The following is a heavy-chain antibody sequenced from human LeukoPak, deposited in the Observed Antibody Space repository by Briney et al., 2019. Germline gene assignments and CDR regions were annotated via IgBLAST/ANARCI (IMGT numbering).Heavy chain of an antibody. CDR3: ARGEHFASGSYHY. CDR1: GGSISSYY. J-gene: IGHJ4*02. V-gene: IGHV4-4*07. D-gene: IGHD3-10*01. Sequence: KPSETLSLTCTVSGGSISSYYWSWIRQPPGKGLEWIGRIYAGGRSNYNPSLRSRVTISVDTSKNQFSLRLSSVTATDTGVYYCARGEHFASGSYHYWGQGTLVTVSS. CDR2: IYAGGRS.